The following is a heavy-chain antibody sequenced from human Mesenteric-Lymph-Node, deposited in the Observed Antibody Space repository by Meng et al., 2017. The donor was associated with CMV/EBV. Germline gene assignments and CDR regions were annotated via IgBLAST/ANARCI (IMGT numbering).Heavy chain of an antibody. V-gene: IGHV4-59*01. Sequence: SETLSLTCTVSGGSISSYYWSWIRQPPGKGLEWIGYIYYSGSTNYNPSLKSRVTISVDTSKNQFSLKLNSVTAADTAVYYRARVGGYSSPFDYWGQGTLVTVSS. CDR2: IYYSGST. CDR1: GGSISSYY. J-gene: IGHJ4*02. CDR3: ARVGGYSSPFDY. D-gene: IGHD6-13*01.